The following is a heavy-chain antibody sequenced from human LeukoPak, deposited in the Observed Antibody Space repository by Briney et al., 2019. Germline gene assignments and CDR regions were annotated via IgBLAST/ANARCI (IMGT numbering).Heavy chain of an antibody. V-gene: IGHV3-11*05. CDR1: GFTFSDYY. Sequence: GGSLRLSCVASGFTFSDYYMTWIRQAPGKGLEWLSYISTSGSSTNYADSVKGRFTISRDNAKNSLYLQMNSLRAEDTAMYYCARGRLAAGGFDPWGQGTLVTVSS. D-gene: IGHD3-10*01. CDR2: ISTSGSST. CDR3: ARGRLAAGGFDP. J-gene: IGHJ5*02.